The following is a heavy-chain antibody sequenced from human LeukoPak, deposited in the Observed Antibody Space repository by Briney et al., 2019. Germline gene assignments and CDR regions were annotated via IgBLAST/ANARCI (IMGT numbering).Heavy chain of an antibody. CDR1: GSTFSSYA. Sequence: GGSLRLSCAASGSTFSSYAMHWVRQAPGKGLEWVAVISYDGSNKYYADSVKSRFTISRDNSKNTLYLQMNSLRAEDTAVYYCAREYQYYYDSSGYYYGGHFGYWGQGTLVTVSS. J-gene: IGHJ4*02. CDR2: ISYDGSNK. V-gene: IGHV3-30-3*01. CDR3: AREYQYYYDSSGYYYGGHFGY. D-gene: IGHD3-22*01.